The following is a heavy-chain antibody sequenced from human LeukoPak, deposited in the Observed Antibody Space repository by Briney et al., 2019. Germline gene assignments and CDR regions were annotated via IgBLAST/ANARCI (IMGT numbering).Heavy chain of an antibody. D-gene: IGHD3-3*02. V-gene: IGHV3-74*01. Sequence: GGSLRLSCAASGFTFSDTWMHWVRQAPGKGLVWVSRIRSDGSDTRYAESVKGRFTISRDNAKNTLYLQMNSLRAEDTAVYYCVREIIRLGQDDYFDYWGQGTLVTVSS. CDR2: IRSDGSDT. CDR1: GFTFSDTW. J-gene: IGHJ4*02. CDR3: VREIIRLGQDDYFDY.